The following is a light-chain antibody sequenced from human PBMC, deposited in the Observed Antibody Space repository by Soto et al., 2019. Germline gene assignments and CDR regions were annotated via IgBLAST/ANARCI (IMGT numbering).Light chain of an antibody. V-gene: IGKV3-15*01. J-gene: IGKJ1*01. CDR3: QQYNNWART. CDR1: QSVINN. CDR2: GAS. Sequence: EIVMTQSPATLSVSTGERATLSCRASQSVINNLAWYQQKPGQAPRLLMYGASTRATGIPARFSGSGSGTEFTLTISSLQSADFAVYFCQQYNNWARTFGQGTKVDIK.